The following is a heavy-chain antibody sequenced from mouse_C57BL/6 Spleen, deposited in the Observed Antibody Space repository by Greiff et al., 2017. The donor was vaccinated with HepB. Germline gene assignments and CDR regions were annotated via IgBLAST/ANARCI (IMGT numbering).Heavy chain of an antibody. CDR1: GYTFTDYE. D-gene: IGHD3-2*02. V-gene: IGHV1-15*01. J-gene: IGHJ3*01. Sequence: QVQLQQSGAELVRPGASVTLSCKASGYTFTDYEMHWVKQTPVHGLEWIGAIDPETGGTAYNQKFKGKAILTADKSSSTAYMELRSLTSEDSAVYYCFLDSSGYLWFAYWGQGTLVTVSA. CDR3: FLDSSGYLWFAY. CDR2: IDPETGGT.